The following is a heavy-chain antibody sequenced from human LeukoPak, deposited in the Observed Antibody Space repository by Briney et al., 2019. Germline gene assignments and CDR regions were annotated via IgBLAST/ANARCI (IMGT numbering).Heavy chain of an antibody. V-gene: IGHV3-23*01. J-gene: IGHJ4*02. CDR1: GFTFSNYA. D-gene: IGHD3-22*01. CDR2: ISGGGCST. CDR3: AKDTRGYYQPFDY. Sequence: AAYLILSCAASGFTFSNYAMSWVRQAPGQPLEWVSWISGGGCSTYYADSVKGRFTISRDDSKNTLYLQMSSLRAEETALYFCAKDTRGYYQPFDYWGQGTLVTVSS.